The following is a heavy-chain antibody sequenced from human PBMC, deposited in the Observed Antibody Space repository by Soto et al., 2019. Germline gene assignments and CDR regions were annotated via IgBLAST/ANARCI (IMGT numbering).Heavy chain of an antibody. J-gene: IGHJ4*02. Sequence: SKNPDITSSVSGRSMSSNYWSWIRQSPDKGLEWLGYVFYGGTDYNPSLGGRVSMSVETSKSQFSLKLTSVTVADTAVYYCASYRGALYFESWGPVILVTVS. CDR2: VFYGGT. CDR3: ASYRGALYFES. D-gene: IGHD3-16*01. V-gene: IGHV4-59*01. CDR1: GRSMSSNY.